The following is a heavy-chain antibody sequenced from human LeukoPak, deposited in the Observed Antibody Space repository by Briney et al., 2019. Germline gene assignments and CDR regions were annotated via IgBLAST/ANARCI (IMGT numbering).Heavy chain of an antibody. CDR3: ARSGREDRGYYFGVLYYYQMDV. D-gene: IGHD3-22*01. CDR2: ISRSSTYI. Sequence: GGSLRLSCAASRFTFSTYSMNWVRQAPGEGLEWVSSISRSSTYIYYADSVKGRFTISRDNAENSLYLQMNSLRAEDTAVYYCARSGREDRGYYFGVLYYYQMDVWGKGTTVTVSS. J-gene: IGHJ6*03. CDR1: RFTFSTYS. V-gene: IGHV3-21*01.